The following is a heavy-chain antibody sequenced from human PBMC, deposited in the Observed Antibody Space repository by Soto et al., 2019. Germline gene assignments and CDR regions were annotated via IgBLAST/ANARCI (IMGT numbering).Heavy chain of an antibody. V-gene: IGHV3-21*01. CDR1: GFTFSSYS. D-gene: IGHD3-3*01. CDR3: ARGGDFWVPDEYYFDY. Sequence: EVQLVESGGGLVKPGGSLRLSCAASGFTFSSYSMNWVRQAPGKGLEWVSSISSSSSYIYYADSVKGRFTISRDNAKNSLYLQMNSLRAEDTAVYYCARGGDFWVPDEYYFDYWGQGTLVTVSS. CDR2: ISSSSSYI. J-gene: IGHJ4*02.